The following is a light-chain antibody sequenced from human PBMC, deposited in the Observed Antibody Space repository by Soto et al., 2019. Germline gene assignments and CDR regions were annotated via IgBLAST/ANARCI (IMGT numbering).Light chain of an antibody. J-gene: IGKJ4*01. CDR1: QTVSSSH. V-gene: IGKV3-20*01. Sequence: EIVLTQSPGTLSLSPGERATLSCRASQTVSSSHLAWYQQKPGQAPNLLIYRASSRATGIPDRFSGSGSGTDFTLTISRLEPEEFAVYYCQHYGSSPRTFGGGTKVEIK. CDR2: RAS. CDR3: QHYGSSPRT.